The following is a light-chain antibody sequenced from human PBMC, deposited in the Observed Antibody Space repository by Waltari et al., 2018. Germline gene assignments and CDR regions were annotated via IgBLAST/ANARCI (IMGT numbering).Light chain of an antibody. CDR1: YSSIGSNA. Sequence: QSVLTQPPSVSETPGQRVTISCSGDYSSIGSNAVSWYQQLPRTAPKLLIYSNVQWPSGVPSRFSDSKSGDSASLAISGLRSEDEADYYCAAWNNRLNGWVFGGGTKLTVL. V-gene: IGLV1-44*01. J-gene: IGLJ3*02. CDR3: AAWNNRLNGWV. CDR2: SNV.